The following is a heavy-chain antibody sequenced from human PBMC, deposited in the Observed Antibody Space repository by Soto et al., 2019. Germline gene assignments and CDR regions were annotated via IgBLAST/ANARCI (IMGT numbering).Heavy chain of an antibody. J-gene: IGHJ4*02. CDR3: ARGLTFGGVIGPFDY. CDR1: GFSFSHNY. D-gene: IGHD3-16*02. V-gene: IGHV3-11*05. CDR2: ISGSSSDT. Sequence: GGSLRLSCAASGFSFSHNYMNWIRQVPGKGLEWLSYISGSSSDTNYADSVRGRFTISRDNAKNSLYLQMNSLRAEDTALYYCARGLTFGGVIGPFDYWGQGTLVTVSS.